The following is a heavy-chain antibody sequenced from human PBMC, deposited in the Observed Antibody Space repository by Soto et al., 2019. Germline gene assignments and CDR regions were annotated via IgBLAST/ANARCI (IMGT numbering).Heavy chain of an antibody. J-gene: IGHJ6*03. CDR2: LYYSGST. D-gene: IGHD2-2*01. V-gene: IGHV4-59*01. CDR3: ARSYPFAGPGYHPTAGWDV. Sequence: PSETLSLTCTVSGGSISSYYWSWIRQPPGKGLEWIGYLYYSGSTNYNPSLKSRVTISADTSKNQFSLKLSSVTAADPAIYYCARSYPFAGPGYHPTAGWDVWGKGPPATV. CDR1: GGSISSYY.